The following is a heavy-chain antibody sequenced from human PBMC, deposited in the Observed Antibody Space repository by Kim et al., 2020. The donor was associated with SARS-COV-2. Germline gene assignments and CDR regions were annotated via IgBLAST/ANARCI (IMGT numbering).Heavy chain of an antibody. CDR3: VRGLQFSGDD. CDR2: ITSSSATI. D-gene: IGHD3-10*01. V-gene: IGHV3-48*02. J-gene: IGHJ4*02. CDR1: GFTFSVYS. Sequence: GGSLRLSCVASGFTFSVYSMNWVRQAPGKGLEWVSYITSSSATIYYADSVKGRFTISRDNAKNSLYLQMNSLRDEDTAIYYCVRGLQFSGDDWGQGTLVTVSS.